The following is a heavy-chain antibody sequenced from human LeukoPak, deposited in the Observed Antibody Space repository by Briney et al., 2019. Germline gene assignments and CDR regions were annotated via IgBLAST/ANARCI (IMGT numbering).Heavy chain of an antibody. CDR3: ASIGSDWYFDL. CDR2: ISYDGSNK. V-gene: IGHV3-30*03. CDR1: GFTFSSYG. J-gene: IGHJ2*01. Sequence: GGSLRLSCAASGFTFSSYGMHWVRQAPGKGLEWVAVISYDGSNKYYADSVKGRFTISRDNSKNTLYLQMNSLRAEDTAVYYCASIGSDWYFDLWGRGTLVTVSS.